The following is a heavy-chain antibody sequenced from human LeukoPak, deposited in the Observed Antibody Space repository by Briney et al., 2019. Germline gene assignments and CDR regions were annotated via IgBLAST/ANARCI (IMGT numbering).Heavy chain of an antibody. CDR1: EFTFSNYA. V-gene: IGHV3-30-3*01. CDR3: ARGGGLDV. Sequence: GGSLRLSCAASEFTFSNYAIHWVRQAPGKGLEWVAVISYDGSNKYYADSVQGRFTISRDNSKNTLYLQMNSLRAEDTAVYYCARGGGLDVWGQGATVTVSS. J-gene: IGHJ6*02. D-gene: IGHD3-16*01. CDR2: ISYDGSNK.